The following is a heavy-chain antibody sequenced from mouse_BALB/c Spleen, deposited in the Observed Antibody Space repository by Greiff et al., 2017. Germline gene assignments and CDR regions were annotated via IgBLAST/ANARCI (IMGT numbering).Heavy chain of an antibody. D-gene: IGHD2-1*01. CDR3: ARAGDYYGKRFAY. Sequence: QVQLQQSGAELAKPAASVSMSCKASGYTFTSYWMHWVKQRPGQGLEWIGYINPSTGYTEYNPKFKDKATLTADKSSSTAYMQLSSLTSEDSAVYYCARAGDYYGKRFAYWGQGTLVTVSA. CDR2: INPSTGYT. V-gene: IGHV1-7*01. J-gene: IGHJ3*01. CDR1: GYTFTSYW.